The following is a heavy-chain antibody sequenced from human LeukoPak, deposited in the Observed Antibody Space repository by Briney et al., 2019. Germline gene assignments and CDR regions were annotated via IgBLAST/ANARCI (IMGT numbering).Heavy chain of an antibody. D-gene: IGHD3-10*01. Sequence: GGSLRLSCEASGFAFDDYGMSWVHQAPGKGLEWVSGINWNGGSIGYADSVKGRFTISRDNAKNSLYLQMNSLRAEDTALYHCARDYYGSGSFWGGNDYWGQGTLVTVSS. CDR2: INWNGGSI. CDR1: GFAFDDYG. V-gene: IGHV3-20*01. J-gene: IGHJ4*02. CDR3: ARDYYGSGSFWGGNDY.